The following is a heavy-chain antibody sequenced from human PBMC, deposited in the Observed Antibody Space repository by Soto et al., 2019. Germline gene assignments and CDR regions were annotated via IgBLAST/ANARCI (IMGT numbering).Heavy chain of an antibody. V-gene: IGHV3-48*02. Sequence: EVQLVESGGGLVQPGGSLRLSCAASGFTFSDYALNWVRQAPGEGLEWISYISNSSSTIYFADSLKGRFTISRDNAKNSLYLQMNRLRDEDTAVYYCASTLQYCTSTSCYPCVRFDYWGQGTLVTVSS. D-gene: IGHD2-2*01. CDR3: ASTLQYCTSTSCYPCVRFDY. J-gene: IGHJ4*02. CDR1: GFTFSDYA. CDR2: ISNSSSTI.